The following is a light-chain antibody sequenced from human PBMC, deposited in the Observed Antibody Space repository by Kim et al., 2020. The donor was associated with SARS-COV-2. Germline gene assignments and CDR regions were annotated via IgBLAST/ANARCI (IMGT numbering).Light chain of an antibody. J-gene: IGKJ2*03. Sequence: EIVLTQSPCTLSLSPGDRATLSCRASQSVSSNYLAWYQQKPGQAPRLLIYGASSRATGIPDRFSGSGSGTDFTLTISRLEPEDFVVYYCQQYGTSPYSFGQGTKLEI. CDR3: QQYGTSPYS. CDR2: GAS. CDR1: QSVSSNY. V-gene: IGKV3-20*01.